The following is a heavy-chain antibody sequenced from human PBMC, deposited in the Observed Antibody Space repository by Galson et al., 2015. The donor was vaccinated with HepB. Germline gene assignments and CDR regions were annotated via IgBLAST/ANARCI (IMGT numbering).Heavy chain of an antibody. D-gene: IGHD6-19*01. V-gene: IGHV3-30-3*01. CDR2: ISYDGSNK. Sequence: SLRLSCAASGFTFSRYAMHWVRQAPGKGLEWVAVISYDGSNKYYADSVKGRFTISRDNSKNTLYLQMNSLRAEDTAVYYCARDQGIAVALFDAFDIWGQGTMVTVSS. CDR1: GFTFSRYA. CDR3: ARDQGIAVALFDAFDI. J-gene: IGHJ3*02.